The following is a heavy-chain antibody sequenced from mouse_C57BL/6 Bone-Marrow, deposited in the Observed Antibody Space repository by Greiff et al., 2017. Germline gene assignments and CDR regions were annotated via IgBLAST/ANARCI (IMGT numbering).Heavy chain of an antibody. CDR2: FYPGSGSI. CDR3: ARDEVYYGSRNGYFDV. V-gene: IGHV1-62-2*01. D-gene: IGHD1-1*01. J-gene: IGHJ1*03. Sequence: VKLQQSGAELVKPGASVKLSCKASGYTFTEYTIHWVKQRSGQGLEWIGWFYPGSGSIKYNEKFKDKATLTADKSSSTVYMELSRLTSEDSAVYFCARDEVYYGSRNGYFDVWGTGTTVTVSS. CDR1: GYTFTEYT.